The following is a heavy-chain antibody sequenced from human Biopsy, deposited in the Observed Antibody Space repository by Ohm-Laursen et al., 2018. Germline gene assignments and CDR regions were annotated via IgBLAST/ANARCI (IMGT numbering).Heavy chain of an antibody. J-gene: IGHJ2*01. CDR1: GVTLSGYA. V-gene: IGHV3-21*03. CDR3: ARGLSSGWYGYFDV. CDR2: ISASSSYI. D-gene: IGHD6-19*01. Sequence: SLRLSCSAPGVTLSGYAMNWVRQAPGKGLEWVSSISASSSYIHYADSVKGRFTISRDNSKNTLYLQINTLTLEDTAFYYCARGLSSGWYGYFDVWGRGTLVTVSS.